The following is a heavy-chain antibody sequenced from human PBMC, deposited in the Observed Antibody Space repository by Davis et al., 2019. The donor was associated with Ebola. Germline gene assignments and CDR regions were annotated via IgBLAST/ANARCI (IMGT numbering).Heavy chain of an antibody. CDR1: GGSISSTDYY. CDR3: ARDRGLILSTGDYYGVDV. CDR2: SHYSGST. Sequence: PSETLSLTCTVSGGSISSTDYYWSWIRLLPGKGLEWIGFSHYSGSTHYNPSLRSRVSMSLDTSKNHFSLKLSPVTAADTAVYYCARDRGLILSTGDYYGVDVWGQGTTVTVSS. V-gene: IGHV4-31*03. J-gene: IGHJ6*02. D-gene: IGHD2-2*01.